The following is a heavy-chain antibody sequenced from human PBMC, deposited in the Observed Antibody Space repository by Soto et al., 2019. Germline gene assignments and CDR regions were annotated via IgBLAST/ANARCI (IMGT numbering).Heavy chain of an antibody. V-gene: IGHV1-69*06. CDR1: GGTFSSYA. Sequence: SVKVSCKASGGTFSSYAISWVRQAPGQGLEWMGGIIPIFGTANYAQKFQGRVTISADRSITTAYLQWSSLQASDTAMYYCARHEATYYRYYGMDVWGQGTTVTVSS. J-gene: IGHJ6*02. CDR2: IIPIFGTA. D-gene: IGHD1-26*01. CDR3: ARHEATYYRYYGMDV.